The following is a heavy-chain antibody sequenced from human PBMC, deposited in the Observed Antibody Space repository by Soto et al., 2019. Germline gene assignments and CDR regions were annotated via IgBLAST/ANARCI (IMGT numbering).Heavy chain of an antibody. CDR3: ARDLGDGGYVGADY. CDR2: IIPIFGTA. J-gene: IGHJ4*02. D-gene: IGHD5-12*01. Sequence: QVQLVQSGAEVKKPGSSVKVSCKASGGTFSSYAISWVRQAPGQGLEWMGGIIPIFGTANYAQKFQGRVTITADESTSTAYRELSSLRSEDTAVYYCARDLGDGGYVGADYWGQGTLVTVSS. CDR1: GGTFSSYA. V-gene: IGHV1-69*12.